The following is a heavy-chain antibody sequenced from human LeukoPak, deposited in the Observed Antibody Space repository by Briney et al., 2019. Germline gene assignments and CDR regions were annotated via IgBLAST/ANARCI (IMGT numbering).Heavy chain of an antibody. D-gene: IGHD6-19*01. Sequence: SETLSPTCTVSGGSISSYYWSWIRQPPGKGLEWIGYIYYSGSTNYNPSLKSRVTISVDTSKNQFSLKLSSVTAADTAVYYCARDSAYSSGWYGRSVDYWGQGTLVTVSS. CDR1: GGSISSYY. CDR3: ARDSAYSSGWYGRSVDY. V-gene: IGHV4-59*12. J-gene: IGHJ4*02. CDR2: IYYSGST.